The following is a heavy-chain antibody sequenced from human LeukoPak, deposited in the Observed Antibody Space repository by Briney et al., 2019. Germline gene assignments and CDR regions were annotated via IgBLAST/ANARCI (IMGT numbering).Heavy chain of an antibody. J-gene: IGHJ6*02. V-gene: IGHV4-39*07. Sequence: SETLSLTCTVSGGSISSSSYYWGWIRQPPGKGLEWIGSIYYSGSTYYNLSLKSRVTISVDTSKNQFSLKLSSVTAADTAVYYCARESDYGGYGMDVWGQGTTVTVSS. D-gene: IGHD4-23*01. CDR3: ARESDYGGYGMDV. CDR2: IYYSGST. CDR1: GGSISSSSYY.